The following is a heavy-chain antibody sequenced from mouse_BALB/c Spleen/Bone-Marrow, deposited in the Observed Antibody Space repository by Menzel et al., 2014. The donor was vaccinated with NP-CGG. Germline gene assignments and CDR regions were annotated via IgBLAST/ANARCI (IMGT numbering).Heavy chain of an antibody. D-gene: IGHD3-1*01. V-gene: IGHV14-3*02. CDR2: IDPANGNT. Sequence: EVKLVESGAELVKPGASVKLSCTVSGFNIKDTYMHWVKQRPEQGLEWIGRIDPANGNTKYDPKFQGKATITADTSSNTACLQLSSLTSEDTAVYYCARSGWDEGYWGQGTTLTVSS. CDR1: GFNIKDTY. J-gene: IGHJ2*01. CDR3: ARSGWDEGY.